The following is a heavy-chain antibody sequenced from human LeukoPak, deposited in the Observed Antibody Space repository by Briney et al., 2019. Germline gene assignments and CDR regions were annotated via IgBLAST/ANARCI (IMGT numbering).Heavy chain of an antibody. V-gene: IGHV1-8*01. D-gene: IGHD2-2*01. Sequence: ASVKVSCKASGYTFTSYDVNWVRQATGQGLEWLGWMNPNSGNTGYAQNFQGRVTMTMNTSITTAYMELSSLRSDDTAVYYCARSVFCSSTSCHFDYWGQGTLVTVSS. CDR2: MNPNSGNT. CDR1: GYTFTSYD. CDR3: ARSVFCSSTSCHFDY. J-gene: IGHJ4*02.